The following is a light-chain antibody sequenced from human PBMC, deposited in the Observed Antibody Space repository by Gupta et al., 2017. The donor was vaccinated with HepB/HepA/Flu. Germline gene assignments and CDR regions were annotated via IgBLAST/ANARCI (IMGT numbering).Light chain of an antibody. CDR3: QQYNNWPRT. CDR2: GAS. V-gene: IGKV3-15*01. Sequence: EIVMXQSPATXSVSPGERATLSCRASQSVSSNLAWYQQKPGQAPRLLIYGASTRTTGIPARFSGSGSGTEFTLTISSLQSEDFAVYYCQQYNNWPRTFGQGTKVEIK. J-gene: IGKJ1*01. CDR1: QSVSSN.